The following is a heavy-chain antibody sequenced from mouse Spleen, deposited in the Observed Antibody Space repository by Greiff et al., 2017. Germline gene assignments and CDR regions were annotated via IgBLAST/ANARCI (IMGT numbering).Heavy chain of an antibody. CDR2: ISSGGST. CDR3: AKERDDCYYLYAIDY. Sequence: EVHLVESGGGLVKPGGSLKLSCAASGFTFSSYAMSWVRQTPEKRLEWVGSISSGGSTYYPDNVKGRFTISRDNARNILYLQMSRLRSGYTAMYYCAKERDDCYYLYAIDYWGQGTSVTVSS. CDR1: GFTFSSYA. J-gene: IGHJ4*01. D-gene: IGHD2-3*01. V-gene: IGHV5-6-5*01.